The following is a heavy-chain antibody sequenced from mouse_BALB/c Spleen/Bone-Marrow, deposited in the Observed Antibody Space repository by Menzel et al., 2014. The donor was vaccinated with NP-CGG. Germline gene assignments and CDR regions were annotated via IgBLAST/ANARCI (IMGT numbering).Heavy chain of an antibody. D-gene: IGHD1-1*01. J-gene: IGHJ3*01. CDR1: GFTFSNYA. CDR3: ARNYYGSFAY. CDR2: ISTGGST. Sequence: EVQGVESGGDLVKPGGSLKLSCAAPGFTFSNYALSWVRQTPEKRLEWVASISTGGSTYYLDSVKGRFTISEDSARNILYLQMSSLRAEDTAMYYCARNYYGSFAYWGQGTLVTVSA. V-gene: IGHV5-6-5*01.